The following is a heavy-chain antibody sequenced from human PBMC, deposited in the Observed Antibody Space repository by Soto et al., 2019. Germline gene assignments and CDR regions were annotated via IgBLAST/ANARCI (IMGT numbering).Heavy chain of an antibody. J-gene: IGHJ4*02. V-gene: IGHV3-53*01. CDR3: ARASIVEPTLEYYFDY. D-gene: IGHD1-26*01. CDR2: IYSGGSA. CDR1: VFPVSSNY. Sequence: GGCLTLSFAASVFPVSSNYMSWVRQAPGKGLEWVSVIYSGGSAHYADSVKGRFTISRDSSKNTLYLQMNSLTAEDTAVYYCARASIVEPTLEYYFDYWGQGTPVTVSS.